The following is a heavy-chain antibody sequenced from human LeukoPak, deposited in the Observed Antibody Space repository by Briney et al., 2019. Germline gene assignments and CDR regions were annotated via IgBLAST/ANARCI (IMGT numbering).Heavy chain of an antibody. J-gene: IGHJ4*02. V-gene: IGHV3-64*01. CDR1: GFTFSSYA. Sequence: PGGSLRLSCAASGFTFSSYAMHWVRQAPGKGLEYASAISSNGGSTYYANSVKGRFTISRDNSKNTLYLQMGSLRAEDMAVYYCARGRSSLYSSGWYFYWGQGTLVTVSS. D-gene: IGHD6-19*01. CDR2: ISSNGGST. CDR3: ARGRSSLYSSGWYFY.